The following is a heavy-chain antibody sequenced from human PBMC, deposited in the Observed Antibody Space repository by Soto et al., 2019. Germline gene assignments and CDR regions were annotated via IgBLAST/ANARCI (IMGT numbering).Heavy chain of an antibody. V-gene: IGHV3-23*01. Sequence: EVQLLESGGGLVQPGGSLRLSCATSGFTFSNYAMSWVRQAPGKWLEWVSGISGSGASTYYADSVKGRFTISRDNSKHTLYRQMNSLRAEDTAVYYCAKNLWLRYYLEYWGQGTLVTVSS. CDR2: ISGSGAST. D-gene: IGHD3-22*01. CDR3: AKNLWLRYYLEY. CDR1: GFTFSNYA. J-gene: IGHJ4*02.